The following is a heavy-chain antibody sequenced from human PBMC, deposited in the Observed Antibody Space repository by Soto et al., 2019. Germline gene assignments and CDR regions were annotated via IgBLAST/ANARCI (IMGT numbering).Heavy chain of an antibody. CDR2: IIPIFGTA. J-gene: IGHJ4*02. CDR3: AVLGVWPGDYGFKIDY. D-gene: IGHD4-17*01. V-gene: IGHV1-69*01. CDR1: GGTFSSYA. Sequence: QVPLVQSGAEVKKPGSSVKVSCKASGGTFSSYAISWVRQAPGQGLEWMGGIIPIFGTANYAQKFQGRVTITADESTSTAYMELSSLRSEDTAVYYCAVLGVWPGDYGFKIDYWGQGTLVTVSS.